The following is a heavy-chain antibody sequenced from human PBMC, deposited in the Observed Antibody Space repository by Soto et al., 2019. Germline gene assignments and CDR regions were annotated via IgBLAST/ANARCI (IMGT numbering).Heavy chain of an antibody. CDR3: AKNCGGDCSNGFDI. CDR2: MTPSDGST. CDR1: ADIFNNYY. D-gene: IGHD2-21*02. J-gene: IGHJ3*02. V-gene: IGHV1-46*02. Sequence: QLHLVQSGAEVKEPGASVKVSCKTSADIFNNYYMHWLRQAPGQGLEWMGVMTPSDGSTNYVQSFQGRATMTRDTSTRTVYVELSSLRSEDTAVYYCAKNCGGDCSNGFDIWGQGTKVTVSS.